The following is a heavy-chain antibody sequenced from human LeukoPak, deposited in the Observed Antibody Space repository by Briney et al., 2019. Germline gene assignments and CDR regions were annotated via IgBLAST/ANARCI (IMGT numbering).Heavy chain of an antibody. CDR3: VHRNSSGYTFDY. D-gene: IGHD3-22*01. CDR1: GVSLTTGGVG. Sequence: KSGPTLVKPTQTLTLTCTFSGVSLTTGGVGVGWIRQPPGKALEWLALIYWDDDKRYSPSLKSRLTITKDTSKKQVVLTMTNMDPMDTATYYCVHRNSSGYTFDYWGQGTLVTVSS. CDR2: IYWDDDK. V-gene: IGHV2-5*02. J-gene: IGHJ4*02.